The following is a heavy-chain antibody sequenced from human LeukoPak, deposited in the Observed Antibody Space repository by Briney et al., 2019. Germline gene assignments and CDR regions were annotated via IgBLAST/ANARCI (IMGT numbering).Heavy chain of an antibody. CDR1: GFTFSSYA. CDR2: ISGSGGST. V-gene: IGHV3-23*01. CDR3: AKDNSSPVYEFDY. D-gene: IGHD3-16*01. Sequence: PGGALRLSCAASGFTFSSYAMSWVRQAPGKGLEWVSAISGSGGSTYYADSVKGRFTISRDNSKNTLYLQMNSLRAEDTAVYYCAKDNSSPVYEFDYWGQGTLVTVSS. J-gene: IGHJ4*02.